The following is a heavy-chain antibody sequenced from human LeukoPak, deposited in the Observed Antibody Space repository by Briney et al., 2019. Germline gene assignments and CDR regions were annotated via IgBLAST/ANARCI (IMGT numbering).Heavy chain of an antibody. CDR2: FSGSDGSA. D-gene: IGHD5-18*01. Sequence: GGSLRLSCAASGFTVSTYDMSWVRQAPGKGPEWVSGFSGSDGSAYYADSVKGRFTISRDNAKNSLYLQMNSLRAEDTAVYYCVRDRGYSYGPYDYWGQGTLVTVSS. J-gene: IGHJ4*02. CDR3: VRDRGYSYGPYDY. V-gene: IGHV3-23*01. CDR1: GFTVSTYD.